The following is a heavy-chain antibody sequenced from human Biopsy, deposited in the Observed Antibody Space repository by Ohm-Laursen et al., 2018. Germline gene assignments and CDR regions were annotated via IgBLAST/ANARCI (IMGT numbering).Heavy chain of an antibody. CDR3: ARGSNGYGGLYFPH. D-gene: IGHD4-23*01. Sequence: ETLSLTCTVSGGSFTGHYWTWIRQPPGKGLEWIGHISHTGYTSYKSSLKSRVTISLDTSRKHFSLRLTSLAAADTAVYYCARGSNGYGGLYFPHWGQGTLVTVSS. CDR2: ISHTGYT. J-gene: IGHJ1*01. V-gene: IGHV4-59*11. CDR1: GGSFTGHY.